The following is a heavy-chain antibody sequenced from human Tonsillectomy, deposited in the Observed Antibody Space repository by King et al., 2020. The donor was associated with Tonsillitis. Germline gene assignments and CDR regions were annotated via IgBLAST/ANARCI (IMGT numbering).Heavy chain of an antibody. J-gene: IGHJ6*02. D-gene: IGHD2-2*01. CDR2: ISGTGDST. V-gene: IGHV3-23*04. CDR1: GLTFSSYA. Sequence: VQLVESGGGLVKPGGSLRLSCAASGLTFSSYAMSWVRQPPGKGLEWVSVISGTGDSTYYADSVKGRFTISRDNSKNTLFLQMNSLGAEDTALYYCAKPLGYCNTTSCPTGGMDVWGQGTTVTVS. CDR3: AKPLGYCNTTSCPTGGMDV.